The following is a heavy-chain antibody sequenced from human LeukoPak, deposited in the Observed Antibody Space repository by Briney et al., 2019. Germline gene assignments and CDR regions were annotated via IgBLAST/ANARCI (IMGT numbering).Heavy chain of an antibody. CDR2: IGSSGTTI. V-gene: IGHV3-48*04. D-gene: IGHD6-19*01. Sequence: GGSLRLSCAASGFTFSSYSMNWVRQAPGKGLEWVSNIGSSGTTIYYADSVRGRFSISRDNAKSSLYLQMNSLRVEDTAVYYCALLAVASDFDYWGKGALVTVSS. CDR3: ALLAVASDFDY. CDR1: GFTFSSYS. J-gene: IGHJ4*02.